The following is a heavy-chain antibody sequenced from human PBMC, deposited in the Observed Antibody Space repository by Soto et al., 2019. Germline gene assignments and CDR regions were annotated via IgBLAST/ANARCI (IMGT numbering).Heavy chain of an antibody. CDR1: GYTFISYD. D-gene: IGHD1-26*01. CDR3: ARGHIVGARPGNY. CDR2: MNPNSGNT. J-gene: IGHJ4*02. Sequence: ASVKVSCKGSGYTFISYDINWVRQATGQGPEWMGWMNPNSGNTGYAQKFQGRVTMTRNTSISTAYMELSSLRSEDTAVYYCARGHIVGARPGNYWGQGTLVTVSS. V-gene: IGHV1-8*01.